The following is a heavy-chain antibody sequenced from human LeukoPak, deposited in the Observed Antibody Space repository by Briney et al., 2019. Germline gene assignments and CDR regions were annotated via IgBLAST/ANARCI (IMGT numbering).Heavy chain of an antibody. CDR2: ISYDGSNK. CDR3: ARDRVAMVRGVNDLDY. V-gene: IGHV3-30-3*01. CDR1: GFTFSSYA. J-gene: IGHJ4*02. Sequence: PGRSQRLSRAASGFTFSSYAMHWVRQAPGKGLEWVAVISYDGSNKYYADSVKGRFTISRDNSKNTLYLQMNSLRAEDTAVYYCARDRVAMVRGVNDLDYWGQGTLVTVSS. D-gene: IGHD3-10*01.